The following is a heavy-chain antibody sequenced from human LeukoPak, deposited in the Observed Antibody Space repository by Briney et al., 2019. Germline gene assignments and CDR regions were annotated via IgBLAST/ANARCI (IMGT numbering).Heavy chain of an antibody. CDR2: ISSSSSTI. Sequence: GGSLRLSCAASGFTFSSYSMNWVRQAPGKGLEWVSYISSSSSTIYYADSVKGRFTISRDNSKNTLYLQMNSLRAEDTAVYYCASQEDYYGSGSFDYWGQGTLVTVSS. CDR3: ASQEDYYGSGSFDY. V-gene: IGHV3-48*01. D-gene: IGHD3-10*01. CDR1: GFTFSSYS. J-gene: IGHJ4*02.